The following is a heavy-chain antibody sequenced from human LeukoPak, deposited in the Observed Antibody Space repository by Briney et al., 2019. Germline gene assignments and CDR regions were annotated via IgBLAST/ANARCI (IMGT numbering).Heavy chain of an antibody. V-gene: IGHV4-34*01. CDR2: INHSGST. J-gene: IGHJ4*02. Sequence: SETLSLTCTVSGGSISSYFWSWIRQPPGKGLEWIGEINHSGSTNYDPSLRSRVTISVDTSKNQFSLKLSSVTAADTAVYYCARETQYYFDYWGQGTLVTVSS. CDR3: ARETQYYFDY. CDR1: GGSISSYF.